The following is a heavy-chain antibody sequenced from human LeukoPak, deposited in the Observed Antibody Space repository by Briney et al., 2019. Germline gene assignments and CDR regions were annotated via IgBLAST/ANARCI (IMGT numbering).Heavy chain of an antibody. CDR3: AREGKLTGYFGGLGFNY. CDR1: GGSISSYY. V-gene: IGHV4-59*01. Sequence: PSETLXLTCTVSGGSISSYYWSWIRQPPGKGLEWIGYIYYSGSTNYNPSLKSRVTMSVDTSKNQFSLNLTSVTAADTAVYYCAREGKLTGYFGGLGFNYWGQGTLVTVSS. D-gene: IGHD6-19*01. CDR2: IYYSGST. J-gene: IGHJ4*02.